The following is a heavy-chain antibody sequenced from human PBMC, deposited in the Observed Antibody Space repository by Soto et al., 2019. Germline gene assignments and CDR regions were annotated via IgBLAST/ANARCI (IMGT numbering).Heavy chain of an antibody. V-gene: IGHV4-34*01. D-gene: IGHD3-9*01. J-gene: IGHJ4*02. Sequence: SETLSLTCAVYGGSFSGYYWSWIRQPPGKGLEWIGEINHSGSTNYNPSLKSRVTISVDTSKNQFSLKLSSVTAADTAVYYCARGLRYYDILTGYRRIGLPENYFDYWGQGTLVTVSS. CDR2: INHSGST. CDR3: ARGLRYYDILTGYRRIGLPENYFDY. CDR1: GGSFSGYY.